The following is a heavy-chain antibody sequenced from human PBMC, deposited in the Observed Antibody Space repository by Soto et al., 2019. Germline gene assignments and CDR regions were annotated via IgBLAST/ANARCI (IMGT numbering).Heavy chain of an antibody. CDR2: IYYSGST. Sequence: QVQLQEPGPGLVKPSETLSLTCTVSGGSVSSGSYYWSWIRQPPGKGLEWIGYIYYSGSTNYNPSLKSRVTISVDTSKNQFSLKLSSVTAADTAVYYCARVTRYSSSPIDYWGQGTLVTVSS. J-gene: IGHJ4*02. V-gene: IGHV4-61*01. CDR3: ARVTRYSSSPIDY. CDR1: GGSVSSGSYY. D-gene: IGHD6-13*01.